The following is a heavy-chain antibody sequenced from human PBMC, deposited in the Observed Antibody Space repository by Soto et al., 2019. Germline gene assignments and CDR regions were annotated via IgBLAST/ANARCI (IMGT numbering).Heavy chain of an antibody. D-gene: IGHD3-22*01. V-gene: IGHV3-7*03. J-gene: IGHJ3*02. Sequence: GGSLRLSCAASGFTFSSYWMSWVRQAPGKGLEWVANIKQDGSEKYYVDSVKGRFTISRDNAKNSLYLQMNSLRAEDTAVYYCAGEDGYDSSGYAGAFDIWGQGTMVTVSS. CDR3: AGEDGYDSSGYAGAFDI. CDR1: GFTFSSYW. CDR2: IKQDGSEK.